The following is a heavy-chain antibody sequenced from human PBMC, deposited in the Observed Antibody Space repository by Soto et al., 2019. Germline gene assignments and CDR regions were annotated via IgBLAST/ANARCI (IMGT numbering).Heavy chain of an antibody. D-gene: IGHD6-19*01. CDR1: GGSFSGYY. CDR2: INHSGST. Sequence: SETLSHTCAFYGGSFSGYYWSWIRQPTGKGLEWIGEINHSGSTNYNPSLKSRVTISVDTSKNQFSLKLSSVTAADTAVYYCARGRAEWLVWGGDWFDPWGQGTLVTVSS. V-gene: IGHV4-34*01. J-gene: IGHJ5*02. CDR3: ARGRAEWLVWGGDWFDP.